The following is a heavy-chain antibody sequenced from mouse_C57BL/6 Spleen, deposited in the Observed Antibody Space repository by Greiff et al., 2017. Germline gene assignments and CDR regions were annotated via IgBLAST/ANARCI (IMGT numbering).Heavy chain of an antibody. D-gene: IGHD2-4*01. J-gene: IGHJ4*01. CDR1: GYTFTGYW. CDR3: ASGGLYDYEDGAFRYAMDG. Sequence: QVQLKQSGAELMKPGASVKLSCKATGYTFTGYWIEWVKQRPGHGLEWIGEILPGSGSTNYNEKFKGKATFTADTSSNTAYMQLSSLTTEDSASYYCASGGLYDYEDGAFRYAMDGWGQGTSVTASS. CDR2: ILPGSGST. V-gene: IGHV1-9*01.